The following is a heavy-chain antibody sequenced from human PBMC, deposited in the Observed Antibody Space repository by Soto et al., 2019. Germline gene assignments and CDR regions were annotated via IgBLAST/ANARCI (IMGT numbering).Heavy chain of an antibody. V-gene: IGHV4-39*01. J-gene: IGHJ4*02. D-gene: IGHD6-13*01. Sequence: PSETLSLTCTVSGGSISSSGYYWGWIRQPPGKGLEWIGSIYYSGSTYYNPSLKSRVTISVDTSKNQFSLKLSSVTAADTAVYYCARRGSNWHTLGYWGQGTLVTVSS. CDR3: ARRGSNWHTLGY. CDR1: GGSISSSGYY. CDR2: IYYSGST.